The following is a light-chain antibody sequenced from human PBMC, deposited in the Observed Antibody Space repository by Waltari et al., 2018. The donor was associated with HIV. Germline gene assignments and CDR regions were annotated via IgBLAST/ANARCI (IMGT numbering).Light chain of an antibody. V-gene: IGLV2-14*03. CDR1: RKDGAGYTH. Sequence: QSALTLPASVAGSPGQSFTISCTGTRKDGAGYTHVSCYQQHPGKAPKLMIYDVSNRPSGVSKRFSGSKSGNTASLTISGLQADDEADYYCNSYTSSSTLGVFGTGTKVTVL. CDR2: DVS. CDR3: NSYTSSSTLGV. J-gene: IGLJ1*01.